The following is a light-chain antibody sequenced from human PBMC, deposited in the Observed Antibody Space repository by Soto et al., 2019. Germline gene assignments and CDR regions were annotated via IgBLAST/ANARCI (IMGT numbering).Light chain of an antibody. CDR3: QQYNSYPLT. Sequence: DIQMTQSPSSLSASVGDRVTITSRASQGISTWLAWYQQKPEKAPKTLIFDASDLQSGVPSRFSGSGSGTDFTLTISSVQPEDFATYYCQQYNSYPLTFGGGTKVDIK. V-gene: IGKV1D-16*01. CDR1: QGISTW. CDR2: DAS. J-gene: IGKJ4*01.